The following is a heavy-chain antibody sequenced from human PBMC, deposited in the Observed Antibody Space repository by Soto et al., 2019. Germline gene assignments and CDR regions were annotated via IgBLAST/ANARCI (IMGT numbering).Heavy chain of an antibody. J-gene: IGHJ5*02. CDR3: ERQSGGFDP. CDR2: IYYSGST. Sequence: QLQLQESGPGLVKPSETLSLTCTVSGGSISSSRYYWGWIRQPPGKGLEWIGSIYYSGSTYYNPSLKSRVTISVDTSKNQFSLKVSSVTAADTAVYYCERQSGGFDPWGQGTLVTVSS. CDR1: GGSISSSRYY. D-gene: IGHD6-25*01. V-gene: IGHV4-39*01.